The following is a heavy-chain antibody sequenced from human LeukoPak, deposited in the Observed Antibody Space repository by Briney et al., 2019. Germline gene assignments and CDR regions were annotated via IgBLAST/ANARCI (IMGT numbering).Heavy chain of an antibody. Sequence: GGSLRLSCAASGFTFRNYWMGWVRQAPGKGLEWVANTKPDGSAEYYADSVRGRFTTSRDNANNFLYLQMNSLRAEDTAVYYCAREAYYYDSSGYYGCAFDIWGQGTMVTVSS. J-gene: IGHJ3*02. D-gene: IGHD3-22*01. CDR3: AREAYYYDSSGYYGCAFDI. CDR2: TKPDGSAE. CDR1: GFTFRNYW. V-gene: IGHV3-7*01.